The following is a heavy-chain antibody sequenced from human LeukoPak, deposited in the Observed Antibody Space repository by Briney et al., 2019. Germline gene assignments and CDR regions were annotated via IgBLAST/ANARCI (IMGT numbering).Heavy chain of an antibody. V-gene: IGHV3-30*04. CDR3: AKDPQRYCSGGSCLYFDY. D-gene: IGHD2-15*01. J-gene: IGHJ4*02. Sequence: GGSLRLSCAASGFTFSSYAMHWVRQAPGKGLEWVAVISYDGSNKYYADSVKGRFTISRDNSKNTLYLQMNSLRAEDTAVYYCAKDPQRYCSGGSCLYFDYWGQGTLVTVSS. CDR1: GFTFSSYA. CDR2: ISYDGSNK.